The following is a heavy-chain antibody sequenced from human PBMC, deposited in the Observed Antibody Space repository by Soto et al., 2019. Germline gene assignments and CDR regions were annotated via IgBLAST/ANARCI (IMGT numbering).Heavy chain of an antibody. Sequence: QVQLVQSGAEVKKPGASVKVSCKASGYTFTSFYMHWVRQAPGQGLEWMGIMNPSDSTTSYAQRFQGRVTMTGDTCTGTVSMELSSLRFEDTAVYYCAREAVGYYGMDVWGQGTTVTVSS. CDR2: MNPSDSTT. CDR3: AREAVGYYGMDV. J-gene: IGHJ6*02. CDR1: GYTFTSFY. D-gene: IGHD2-2*01. V-gene: IGHV1-46*01.